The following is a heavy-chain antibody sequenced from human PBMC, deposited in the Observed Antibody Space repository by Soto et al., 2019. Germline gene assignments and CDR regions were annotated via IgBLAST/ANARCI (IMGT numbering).Heavy chain of an antibody. V-gene: IGHV4-31*03. J-gene: IGHJ4*02. CDR2: IYYSGST. CDR1: GGSISSGGYY. Sequence: SETLSLTCTVSGGSISSGGYYLSWIRHHPGKGLEWIGYIYYSGSTYYNPSLKSRVTISVDTSENQFSLKLSSVTAADTAVYYCASAPTYCGGDCYSSYFDYWGQGTLVTVSS. CDR3: ASAPTYCGGDCYSSYFDY. D-gene: IGHD2-21*02.